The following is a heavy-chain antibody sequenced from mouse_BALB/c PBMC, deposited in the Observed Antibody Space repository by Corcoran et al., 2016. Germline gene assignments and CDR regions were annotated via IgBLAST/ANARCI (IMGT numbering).Heavy chain of an antibody. Sequence: QIQLVQSGPELKKPGETVKISCKASGYTFTNYGMNWVKQAPGKGLKGMGWINTYSGEPTYADDFKGRFAFSLETSSSTAYLQINTLNNEDTATYFCASDCYDWYYYAMVYGGQGTAVTVSS. CDR3: ASDCYDWYYYAMVY. D-gene: IGHD2-12*01. CDR2: INTYSGEP. J-gene: IGHJ4*01. V-gene: IGHV9-3-1*01. CDR1: GYTFTNYG.